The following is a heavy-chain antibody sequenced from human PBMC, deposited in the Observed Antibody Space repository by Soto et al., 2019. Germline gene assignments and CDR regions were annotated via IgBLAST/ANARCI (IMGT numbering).Heavy chain of an antibody. J-gene: IGHJ1*01. V-gene: IGHV4-34*01. CDR3: ASPVRYCSGGSCRGSHQH. D-gene: IGHD2-15*01. CDR2: INHSGST. CDR1: GGSFSGYY. Sequence: SETLSLTCAVYGGSFSGYYWSWIRQPPGKGLEWIGEINHSGSTNYNPSLKSRVTISVDTSKNQFSLKLSSVTAADTAVYYCASPVRYCSGGSCRGSHQHWGQGTLVTVSS.